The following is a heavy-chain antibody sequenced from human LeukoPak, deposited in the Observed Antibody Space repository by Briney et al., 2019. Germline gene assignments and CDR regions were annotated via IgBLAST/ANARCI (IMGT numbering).Heavy chain of an antibody. Sequence: SETLSLTCAVYGGSFSGYYWSWIRQPPGKGLEWIGEINHSGSTNYNPSLKGRVTISVDTSKNQFSLKLSSVTAADTAVYYCARDLWLYGAFDIWGQGTMVTVSS. CDR3: ARDLWLYGAFDI. V-gene: IGHV4-34*01. CDR1: GGSFSGYY. J-gene: IGHJ3*02. D-gene: IGHD2-8*01. CDR2: INHSGST.